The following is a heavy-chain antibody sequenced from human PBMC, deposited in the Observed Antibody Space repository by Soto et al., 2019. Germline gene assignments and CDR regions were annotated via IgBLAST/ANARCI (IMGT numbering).Heavy chain of an antibody. CDR1: GYTFTSYG. CDR2: ISAYNGNT. J-gene: IGHJ5*02. CDR3: ARDEGYKWNYGGSWFDP. Sequence: QVQLVQSGAEVKKPGASVKVSCKASGYTFTSYGISWVRQAPGQGLEWMGWISAYNGNTNYAQKLQGRGTMTPDTSTRTASMELRSLRSDDTAVYYCARDEGYKWNYGGSWFDPWGQGTLVTVSS. D-gene: IGHD1-7*01. V-gene: IGHV1-18*01.